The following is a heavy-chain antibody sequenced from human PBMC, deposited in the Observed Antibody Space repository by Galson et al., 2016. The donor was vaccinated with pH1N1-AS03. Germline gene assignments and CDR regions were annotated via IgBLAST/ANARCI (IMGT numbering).Heavy chain of an antibody. CDR1: DATFNSHG. Sequence: QSGAEVTKPGASVKVSCKASDATFNSHGISWVRQAPGQGLEWMGWISANNGDTNYAQKFQGRVTTTTDTSTSTTYMELRSLRSDDTAVHYCAKMEKRWGDAYDIWGQGTMVTVSS. CDR2: ISANNGDT. J-gene: IGHJ3*02. D-gene: IGHD5-24*01. V-gene: IGHV1-18*01. CDR3: AKMEKRWGDAYDI.